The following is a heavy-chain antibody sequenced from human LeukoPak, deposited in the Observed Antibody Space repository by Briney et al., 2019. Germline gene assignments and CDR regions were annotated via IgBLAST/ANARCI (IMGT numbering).Heavy chain of an antibody. CDR1: GGSISSYY. V-gene: IGHV4-59*12. Sequence: PSETLSLTCTVSGGSISSYYWRWIRQPPGQGLEGMGDMYYSGSSDYNPPLKSRVTISVDTSKNQFSLKLSSVTAAATAAYYCARGTPLRYFDWLFPPYFDYWGQGTLVTVSS. CDR3: ARGTPLRYFDWLFPPYFDY. J-gene: IGHJ4*02. CDR2: MYYSGSS. D-gene: IGHD3-9*01.